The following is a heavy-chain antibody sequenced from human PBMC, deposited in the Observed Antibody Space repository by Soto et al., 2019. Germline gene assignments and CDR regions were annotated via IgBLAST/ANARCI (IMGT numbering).Heavy chain of an antibody. CDR3: ARLRGLSWYFDY. J-gene: IGHJ4*02. CDR1: AHNFTTQW. Sequence: PGESLKISCKTSAHNFTTQWIGWVRQMPGKGLEWMGIIYPGDSDTRYRPSFQGQVTTSADKSISTAYLQWSSLKASDTAMYYCARLRGLSWYFDYWGQGTLVTVSS. D-gene: IGHD2-2*01. CDR2: IYPGDSDT. V-gene: IGHV5-51*01.